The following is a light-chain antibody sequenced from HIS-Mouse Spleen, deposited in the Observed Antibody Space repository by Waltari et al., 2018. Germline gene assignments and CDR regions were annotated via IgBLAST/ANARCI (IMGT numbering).Light chain of an antibody. J-gene: IGLJ3*02. CDR1: AVPQQY. CDR3: YSTDSSGINWV. CDR2: EDS. V-gene: IGLV3-10*01. Sequence: SYELTQPPSVSVSPGQTARTTCSGDAVPQQYASWCQQKSGQAPVLVTYEDSKRPSGIPERFSGSSSGTMATLTISGAQVEDAADYYCYSTDSSGINWVFGGGTKLTVL.